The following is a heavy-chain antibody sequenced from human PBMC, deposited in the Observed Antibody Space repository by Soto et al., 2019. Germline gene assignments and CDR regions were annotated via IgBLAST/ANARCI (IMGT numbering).Heavy chain of an antibody. CDR2: IYYSGST. Sequence: PSETLSLTCTVSGGSISSSSYYWGWIRQPPGKGLEWIGSIYYSGSTYYNPSLKSRVTISVDTSKNQFSLKLSSVTAADTAVYYCARHVCRSGGSCYLLRVTTFGYWFDPWGQGTLVTVSS. CDR1: GGSISSSSYY. J-gene: IGHJ5*02. CDR3: ARHVCRSGGSCYLLRVTTFGYWFDP. V-gene: IGHV4-39*01. D-gene: IGHD2-15*01.